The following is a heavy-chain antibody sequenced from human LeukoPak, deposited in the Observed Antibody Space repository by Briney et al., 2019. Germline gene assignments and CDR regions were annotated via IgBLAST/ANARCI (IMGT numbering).Heavy chain of an antibody. CDR2: IYYSGST. CDR3: ARDVRYYDSWSGLNWFDP. D-gene: IGHD3-3*01. Sequence: PSETLSLTCTVSGGSISSSSYYWSWIRQPPGKGLEWIGYIYYSGSTNYNPSLKSRVTISVDTSKNQFSLKLSSVTAADTAVYYCARDVRYYDSWSGLNWFDPWGQGTLVTVSS. CDR1: GGSISSSSYY. J-gene: IGHJ5*02. V-gene: IGHV4-61*01.